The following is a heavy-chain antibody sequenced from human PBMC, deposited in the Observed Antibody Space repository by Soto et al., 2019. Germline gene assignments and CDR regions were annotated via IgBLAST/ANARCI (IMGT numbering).Heavy chain of an antibody. CDR3: ARDWGMVREPGGYGMDV. CDR1: GGTFSSYA. CDR2: IIPIFGTA. V-gene: IGHV1-69*13. D-gene: IGHD3-10*01. Sequence: ASVKVSCKASGGTFSSYAISWVRQAPGQGLEWMGGIIPIFGTANYAQKFQGRVTITADESTSTAYMELSSLRSEDTAVYYCARDWGMVREPGGYGMDVSGQGTTVTVSS. J-gene: IGHJ6*02.